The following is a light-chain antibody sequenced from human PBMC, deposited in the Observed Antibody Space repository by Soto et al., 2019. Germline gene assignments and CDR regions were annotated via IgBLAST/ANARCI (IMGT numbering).Light chain of an antibody. CDR2: DAS. V-gene: IGKV1-5*01. Sequence: DIQMTQSPSILSASVGDRVTITCRASQNINNWLAWYQQKPGKAPKLLIYDASSLESGVPSRFSGSAAGTDFTLTISSLQPEDVASYYCQHYNSYSEAFGQGTKVDIK. CDR1: QNINNW. CDR3: QHYNSYSEA. J-gene: IGKJ1*01.